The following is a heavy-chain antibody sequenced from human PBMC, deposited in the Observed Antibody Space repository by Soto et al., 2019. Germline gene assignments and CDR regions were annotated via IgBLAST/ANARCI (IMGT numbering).Heavy chain of an antibody. CDR3: TRDDGPKYSSGWYYFDY. D-gene: IGHD6-19*01. CDR1: GFTYGDYA. V-gene: IGHV3-49*03. Sequence: SGGSLRLSCTAAGFTYGDYAMSWFRQAPGKGLEWVGFIRSKAYGGTTEYAASVKGRFTISRDDSKSIAYLQMNSLKTEDTAVYYCTRDDGPKYSSGWYYFDYWGQGTLVTVSS. CDR2: IRSKAYGGTT. J-gene: IGHJ4*02.